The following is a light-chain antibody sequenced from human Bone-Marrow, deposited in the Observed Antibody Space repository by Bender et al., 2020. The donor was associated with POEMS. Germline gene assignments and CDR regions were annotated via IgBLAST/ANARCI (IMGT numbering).Light chain of an antibody. CDR3: SSYAGGGSGV. V-gene: IGLV2-23*02. Sequence: QSALTQPASVSGSPGQSLTISCTGTSSDVGIYNLVSWFQQHPGKAPKLIIHDVTKRPSGISYRFSGSNSGDTASLTISGLQPEDEADYYCSSYAGGGSGVFGGGTKLTVL. CDR2: DVT. J-gene: IGLJ3*02. CDR1: SSDVGIYNL.